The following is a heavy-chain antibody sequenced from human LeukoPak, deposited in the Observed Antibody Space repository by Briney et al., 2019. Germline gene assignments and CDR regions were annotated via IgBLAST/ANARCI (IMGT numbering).Heavy chain of an antibody. V-gene: IGHV4-59*01. D-gene: IGHD5-12*01. CDR3: ARESGESGYDFGLSRFYYYYYYMDV. Sequence: PSETLSLTCAVYGGSFSGYYWSWIRQPPGKGLEWIGYIYYSGSTNYNPSLKSRVTISVDTSKNQFSLKLGSVTAADTAVYYCARESGESGYDFGLSRFYYYYYYMDVWGKGTTVTVSS. CDR1: GGSFSGYY. CDR2: IYYSGST. J-gene: IGHJ6*03.